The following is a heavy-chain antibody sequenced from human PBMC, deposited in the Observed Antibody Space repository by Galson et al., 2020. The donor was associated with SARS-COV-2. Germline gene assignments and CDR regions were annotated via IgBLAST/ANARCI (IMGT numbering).Heavy chain of an antibody. D-gene: IGHD3-9*01. V-gene: IGHV3-20*01. CDR3: VRDDADILTGFYTSGWFDP. CDR1: GFNFPSYT. CDR2: INYNSGSI. Sequence: GGSLRISCTASGFNFPSYTMSWVRQRPGKGLEWVAGINYNSGSIGYADSVKGRVTISRDNAENILYLHMDSLRPEDTAFYHCVRDDADILTGFYTSGWFDPWGQGTLVTVSS. J-gene: IGHJ5*02.